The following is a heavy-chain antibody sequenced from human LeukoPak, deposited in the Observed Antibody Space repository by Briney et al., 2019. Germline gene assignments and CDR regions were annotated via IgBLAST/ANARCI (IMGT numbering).Heavy chain of an antibody. Sequence: ASVKVSCKASGYTFTSYVISWVRQAPGQGLEWMGWISAYNGNTNYAQKLQGRVTMTTDTSTSTAYMELRSLRSDDTAVYYCARVGYCSGGSCYPSYFQRWGQGTLVTVSS. CDR2: ISAYNGNT. D-gene: IGHD2-15*01. J-gene: IGHJ1*01. CDR3: ARVGYCSGGSCYPSYFQR. V-gene: IGHV1-18*04. CDR1: GYTFTSYV.